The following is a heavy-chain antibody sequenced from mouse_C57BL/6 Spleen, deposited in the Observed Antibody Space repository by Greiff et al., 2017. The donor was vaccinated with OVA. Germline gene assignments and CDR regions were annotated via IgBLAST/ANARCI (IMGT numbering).Heavy chain of an antibody. D-gene: IGHD1-1*01. CDR1: GYSFTDYN. V-gene: IGHV1-39*01. CDR2: INPNYGTT. Sequence: EVQLQQSGPELVKPGASVKISCKASGYSFTDYNMNWVKQSNGKSLEWIGVINPNYGTTSYNQKFKGKATLTVDQSSSTAYMQLNSLTSEDSAVYYGARGEITTVVATFDYWGQGTTLTVSS. CDR3: ARGEITTVVATFDY. J-gene: IGHJ2*01.